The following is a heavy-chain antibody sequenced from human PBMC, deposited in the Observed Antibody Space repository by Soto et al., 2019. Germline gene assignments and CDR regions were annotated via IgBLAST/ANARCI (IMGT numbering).Heavy chain of an antibody. CDR1: GFTFDDYA. CDR2: ISWNSGSI. V-gene: IGHV3-9*01. D-gene: IGHD6-13*01. Sequence: EVQLVESGGGLVQPGRSLRLSCAASGFTFDDYAMHWVRQAPGKGLEWVSGISWNSGSIGYADSVKGRFTISRDNAKNSLYLQMNSLRAEDTALYYCAKALAAAGRPADFDYWGQGTLVTVSS. CDR3: AKALAAAGRPADFDY. J-gene: IGHJ4*02.